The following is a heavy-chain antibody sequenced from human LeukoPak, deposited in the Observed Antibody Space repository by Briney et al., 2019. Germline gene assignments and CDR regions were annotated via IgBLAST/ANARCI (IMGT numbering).Heavy chain of an antibody. CDR1: GGTFSSYA. D-gene: IGHD3-9*01. Sequence: SVKVSCKASGGTFSSYAISWVRQAPGQGLEWMGGIIPIFGTANYAQKFQGRVTITADESTSTAYMELSSLRSEDTAVYYCARESPAISDAFDIWGQGTMVTVSS. J-gene: IGHJ3*02. CDR2: IIPIFGTA. CDR3: ARESPAISDAFDI. V-gene: IGHV1-69*01.